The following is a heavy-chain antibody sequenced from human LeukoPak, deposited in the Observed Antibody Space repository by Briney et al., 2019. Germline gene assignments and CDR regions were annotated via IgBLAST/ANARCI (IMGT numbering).Heavy chain of an antibody. CDR1: NDSISSSSYY. V-gene: IGHV4-39*01. CDR2: IFYNGNT. Sequence: SETLSLTCTVSNDSISSSSYYWGWIRQPPGKGLEWIGSIFYNGNTYYNPSLKSRVTISVDTSKNQFSLKLRSVTAADTAVYYCARHLWFGEPMLDYWGQGTLVTVSS. D-gene: IGHD3-10*01. J-gene: IGHJ4*02. CDR3: ARHLWFGEPMLDY.